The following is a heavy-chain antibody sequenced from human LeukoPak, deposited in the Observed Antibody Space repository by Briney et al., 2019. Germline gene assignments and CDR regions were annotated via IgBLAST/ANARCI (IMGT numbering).Heavy chain of an antibody. Sequence: GGSLRLPCAASGFTFSTYGMHWVRQAPGKGLEWVAFIRYDADNKYYADSVRGRFTISRDNSKNTLFLQMNSLRAEDTAVYYCAKALGGYYYFDFWGQGTLVTVSS. CDR2: IRYDADNK. V-gene: IGHV3-30*02. CDR1: GFTFSTYG. J-gene: IGHJ4*02. CDR3: AKALGGYYYFDF. D-gene: IGHD2-21*02.